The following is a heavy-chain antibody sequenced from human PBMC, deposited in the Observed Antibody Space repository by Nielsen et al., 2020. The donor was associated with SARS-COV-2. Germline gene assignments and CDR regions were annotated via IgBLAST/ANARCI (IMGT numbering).Heavy chain of an antibody. V-gene: IGHV1-58*01. Sequence: SVQVSCKASGFTFTSSAVQWVRQARGQRLEWIGWIVVGSGNTNYAQKFQERVTITRDMSTSTAYMELSSLRSEDTAVYYCAADRAYDFWSGWNFDYWGQGTLVTVSS. CDR1: GFTFTSSA. CDR3: AADRAYDFWSGWNFDY. J-gene: IGHJ4*02. D-gene: IGHD3-3*01. CDR2: IVVGSGNT.